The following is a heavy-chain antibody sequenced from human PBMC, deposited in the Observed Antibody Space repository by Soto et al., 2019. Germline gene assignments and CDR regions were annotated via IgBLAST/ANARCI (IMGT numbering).Heavy chain of an antibody. CDR1: GFTFSSYS. V-gene: IGHV3-21*01. CDR3: ARAFEPLRFVEWLPEPDYGMDV. Sequence: GGSLRLSCAASGFTFSSYSMNWVRQAPGKGLEWISSICISSSYIYYADSVKGRFTISRDNAKNSLYLQMNSLRAEDTAVYYCARAFEPLRFVEWLPEPDYGMDVWGQGTTVTVSS. CDR2: ICISSSYI. J-gene: IGHJ6*02. D-gene: IGHD3-3*01.